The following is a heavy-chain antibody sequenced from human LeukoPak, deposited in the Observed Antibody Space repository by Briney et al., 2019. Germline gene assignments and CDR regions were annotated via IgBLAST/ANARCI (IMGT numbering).Heavy chain of an antibody. D-gene: IGHD6-13*01. CDR3: ARGCSSWYYPFPSKYGMDV. V-gene: IGHV4-59*01. Sequence: SETLSLTCTVSGGSISSYYWSWIQQPPGKGLEWIGYIYYSGSTNYNPSLKSRVTISVDTSKNQFSLKLSSVTAADTAVYYCARGCSSWYYPFPSKYGMDVWGQGTTVTVSS. CDR1: GGSISSYY. CDR2: IYYSGST. J-gene: IGHJ6*02.